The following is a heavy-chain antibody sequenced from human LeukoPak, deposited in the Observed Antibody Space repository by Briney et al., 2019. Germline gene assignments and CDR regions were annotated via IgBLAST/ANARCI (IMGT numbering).Heavy chain of an antibody. D-gene: IGHD6-6*01. CDR2: IYYSGST. CDR3: ARAVGDSSSDNWFDP. J-gene: IGHJ5*02. CDR1: GVTISSHY. V-gene: IGHV4-59*11. Sequence: AGTLSLTCTASGVTISSHYWSWVRQPPGKGLEWIGYIYYSGSTNYNPSLKSRVTISVDTSKNQFSLKLGSVTAADTAVYYCARAVGDSSSDNWFDPWGQGTLVTVSS.